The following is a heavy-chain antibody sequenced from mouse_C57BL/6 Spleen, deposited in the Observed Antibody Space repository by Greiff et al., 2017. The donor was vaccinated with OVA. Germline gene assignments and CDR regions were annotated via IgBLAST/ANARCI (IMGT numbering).Heavy chain of an antibody. V-gene: IGHV1-54*01. CDR3: ARSPPHHYAMDY. Sequence: QVQLQQSGAELVRPGTSVKVSCKASGYAFTNYLIEWVKQRPGQGLEWIGVINPGSGGTNYNEKFKGKATLTADKSSSTAYMQLSSLTSEDSAVYFCARSPPHHYAMDYWGQGTSVTVSS. CDR2: INPGSGGT. CDR1: GYAFTNYL. D-gene: IGHD6-1*01. J-gene: IGHJ4*01.